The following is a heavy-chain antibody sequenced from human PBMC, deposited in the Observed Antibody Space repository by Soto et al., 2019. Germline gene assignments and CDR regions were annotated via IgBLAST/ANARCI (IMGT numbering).Heavy chain of an antibody. Sequence: QVQLAQSGAEVKKRGSSVKVSCRVSGGTFNNYAISWVRQARGEGLEWMGGIIPAFGTPKYAQRFQDRVTISADVYAATAYMELTSLRSDDTAVYYCARDTREITRVRGVIPYYIYHMDVWGPGTTVAVSS. CDR2: IIPAFGTP. CDR3: ARDTREITRVRGVIPYYIYHMDV. V-gene: IGHV1-69*01. D-gene: IGHD3-10*01. CDR1: GGTFNNYA. J-gene: IGHJ6*02.